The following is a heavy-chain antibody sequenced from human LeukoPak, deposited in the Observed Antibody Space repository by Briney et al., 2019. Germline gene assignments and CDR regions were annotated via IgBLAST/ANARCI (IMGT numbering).Heavy chain of an antibody. CDR3: ARSTSTVLMN. Sequence: SETLSLTCTVSGGSVSGWYWSWVRQPPGKGLEWIGYPSHSGSATYNPSLKSRLTISFDTSTNHCSLRLRSLTAADTAVYFCARSTSTVLMNWGQGTLVTVSS. CDR1: GGSVSGWY. J-gene: IGHJ4*02. CDR2: PSHSGSA. D-gene: IGHD4-17*01. V-gene: IGHV4-59*02.